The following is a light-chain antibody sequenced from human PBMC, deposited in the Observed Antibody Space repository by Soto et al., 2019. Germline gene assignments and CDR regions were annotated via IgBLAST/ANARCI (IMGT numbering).Light chain of an antibody. Sequence: IVLTQSPATLSVSPGERATLSCRASQTIYSNVAWYQQRPGQAPRLLIYRASTRAPGIPARFSGSGSGTEFTLTISSLQSEDFTVYSCLQYHNLWALGQGTKV. CDR3: LQYHNLWA. CDR1: QTIYSN. J-gene: IGKJ1*01. CDR2: RAS. V-gene: IGKV3-15*01.